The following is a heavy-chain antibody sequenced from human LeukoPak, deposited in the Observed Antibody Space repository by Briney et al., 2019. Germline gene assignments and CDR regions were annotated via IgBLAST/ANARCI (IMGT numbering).Heavy chain of an antibody. CDR1: GGSIGSITYY. V-gene: IGHV4-39*07. Sequence: SETLSLTCSASGGSIGSITYYWAWIRQPPGKGLEWIGEINHSGSTNYNPSLKSRVTISVDTSKNQFSLKLSSVTAADTAVYYCARKGIAVAGRQFYYYYYMDVWGKGTTVTVSS. CDR2: INHSGST. D-gene: IGHD6-19*01. CDR3: ARKGIAVAGRQFYYYYYMDV. J-gene: IGHJ6*03.